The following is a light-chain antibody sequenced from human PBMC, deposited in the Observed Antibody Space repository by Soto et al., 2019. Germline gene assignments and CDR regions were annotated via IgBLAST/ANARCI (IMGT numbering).Light chain of an antibody. V-gene: IGKV3-11*01. CDR3: QQRSEWPIT. Sequence: EIVLTQSPATLSLSPGERAALSCRASQSISTYLAWYQQKPGQAPRLFIYDASNGATGIPARFSGSGSGTDITLTISSLEPEDFAVYYCQQRSEWPITFGQGTRLEIK. J-gene: IGKJ5*01. CDR1: QSISTY. CDR2: DAS.